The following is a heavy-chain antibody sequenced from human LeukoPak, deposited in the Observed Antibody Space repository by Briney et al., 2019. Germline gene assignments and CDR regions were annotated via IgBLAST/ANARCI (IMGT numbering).Heavy chain of an antibody. CDR1: GLTFSSYA. Sequence: GGSLRLSCAASGLTFSSYAMSWVRQAPGKGLQWVSAISGSGGSTYYADSVKGRFTISRDNSKNTPYLQMNSLRAEDTAVYYCAKDAGSGYGSGNVHDYWGQGTLVTVSS. CDR2: ISGSGGST. J-gene: IGHJ4*02. D-gene: IGHD3-10*01. CDR3: AKDAGSGYGSGNVHDY. V-gene: IGHV3-23*01.